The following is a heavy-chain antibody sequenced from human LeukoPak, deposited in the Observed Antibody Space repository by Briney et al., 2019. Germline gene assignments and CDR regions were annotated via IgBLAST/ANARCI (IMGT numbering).Heavy chain of an antibody. V-gene: IGHV4-4*07. J-gene: IGHJ4*02. CDR2: IYTSGST. Sequence: SETLSLTCTVSGGSISIYYWSWIRQPAGKGLEWIGRIYTSGSTNYNPSLKSRVTISVDKSKNQFSLKLSSVTAADTAVYYCARGTGSSSPGNFDYWGQGTLVTVSS. CDR1: GGSISIYY. D-gene: IGHD6-6*01. CDR3: ARGTGSSSPGNFDY.